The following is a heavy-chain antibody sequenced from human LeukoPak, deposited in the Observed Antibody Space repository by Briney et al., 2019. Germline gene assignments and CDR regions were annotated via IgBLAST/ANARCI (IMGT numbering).Heavy chain of an antibody. J-gene: IGHJ4*02. Sequence: GGSLRLSCAASGFTFSSYGMHWVRQAPGKGLEWVGRIKRRIDGETTDYAAPVKGRITISRDDSKNTLYLQMNNLKSEDTAVYYCTADLPTSASYSNDYWGQGTLVTVSS. CDR1: GFTFSSYG. V-gene: IGHV3-15*01. CDR3: TADLPTSASYSNDY. CDR2: IKRRIDGETT. D-gene: IGHD1-26*01.